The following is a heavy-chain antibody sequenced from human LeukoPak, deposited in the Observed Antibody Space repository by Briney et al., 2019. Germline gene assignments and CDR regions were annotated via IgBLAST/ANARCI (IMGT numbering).Heavy chain of an antibody. D-gene: IGHD3-10*01. V-gene: IGHV4-39*01. CDR2: IYYSGST. CDR3: ARRLLWFGDPRGWFDP. J-gene: IGHJ5*02. Sequence: SETLSLTCTVSGGSISSYYWGWIRQPPGKGLEWIGRIYYSGSTYYNPSLKSRVTIPVDTSKNQFSLKLSSVTAADTAVYYCARRLLWFGDPRGWFDPWGQGTLVTVSS. CDR1: GGSISSYY.